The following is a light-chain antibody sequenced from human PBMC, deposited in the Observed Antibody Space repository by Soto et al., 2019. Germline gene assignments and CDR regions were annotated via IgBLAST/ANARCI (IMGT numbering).Light chain of an antibody. V-gene: IGKV3-15*01. CDR3: QQYNKWPLFT. CDR1: QSIGSN. J-gene: IGKJ3*01. CDR2: GAS. Sequence: ETVLTQSPATFSVSLGERATLSCRASQSIGSNLAWYQQRPGQPPRLLIYGASTRATGVPARFSGSGSGTEFTLTINSLQSEDFALYYCQQYNKWPLFTFGPGTKVDIK.